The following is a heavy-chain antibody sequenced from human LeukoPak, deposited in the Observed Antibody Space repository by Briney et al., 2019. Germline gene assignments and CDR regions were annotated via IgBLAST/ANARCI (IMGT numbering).Heavy chain of an antibody. J-gene: IGHJ3*02. CDR2: IRYDGSNK. CDR3: AKERGSSWFDAFDI. Sequence: GGSLRLSCAASGFTFSSYGMHWVRQAPGKGLEWVAFIRYDGSNKYYADSVKGRFTISRDNSKNTLYLQMNSLRAEDTAVYYCAKERGSSWFDAFDIWGQGTMVTVSS. D-gene: IGHD6-13*01. CDR1: GFTFSSYG. V-gene: IGHV3-30*02.